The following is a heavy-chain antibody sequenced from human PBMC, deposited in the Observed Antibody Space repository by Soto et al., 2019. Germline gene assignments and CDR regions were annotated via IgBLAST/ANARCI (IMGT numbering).Heavy chain of an antibody. V-gene: IGHV3-23*01. Sequence: GSLRLSCAASGFTFSSYAMSWVRQAPGKGLEWVSAISGSGGSTYYTDSVKGRFTISRDNSKNTLYLQMNSLRAEDTAVYYCAKDSKLRYCSGGSCYSFLDYWGQGTLVTVSS. CDR2: ISGSGGST. D-gene: IGHD2-15*01. CDR3: AKDSKLRYCSGGSCYSFLDY. J-gene: IGHJ4*02. CDR1: GFTFSSYA.